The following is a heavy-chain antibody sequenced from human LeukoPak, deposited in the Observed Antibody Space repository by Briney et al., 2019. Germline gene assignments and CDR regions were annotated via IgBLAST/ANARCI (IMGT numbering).Heavy chain of an antibody. CDR3: ARVSAFGGVIVLVRDAFDI. Sequence: ASVKVSCKASGYTFTSYVINWVRQATGQGLEWMGWMNPNSGNTGYAQKFQGRVTMTRNTSISTAYMELSSLRSEYTAVYYCARVSAFGGVIVLVRDAFDIWGQGTMVTVSS. CDR1: GYTFTSYV. D-gene: IGHD3-16*02. J-gene: IGHJ3*02. V-gene: IGHV1-8*01. CDR2: MNPNSGNT.